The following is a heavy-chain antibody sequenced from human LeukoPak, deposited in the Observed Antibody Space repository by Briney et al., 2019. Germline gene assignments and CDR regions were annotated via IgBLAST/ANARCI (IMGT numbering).Heavy chain of an antibody. CDR3: ASRNYYDSSGYDDY. CDR2: IYYSGST. J-gene: IGHJ4*02. CDR1: GGSISSGGYY. D-gene: IGHD3-22*01. V-gene: IGHV4-31*03. Sequence: SETLSLTCTVSGGSISSGGYYWSWIRQHPGEGLEWIGYIYYSGSTYYNPSLKSRVTISVDTSKNQFSLKLSSVTAADTAVYYCASRNYYDSSGYDDYWGQGTLVTVSS.